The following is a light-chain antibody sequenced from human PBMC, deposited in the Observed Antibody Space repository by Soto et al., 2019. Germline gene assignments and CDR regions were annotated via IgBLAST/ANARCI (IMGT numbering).Light chain of an antibody. V-gene: IGKV1-39*01. CDR3: QQSYSTPPT. J-gene: IGKJ2*01. CDR2: AAP. Sequence: DIHMTQSPSSLSASVGDRVTITCWASQSISSYVNWYQQKSGQAPKLLIYAAPSLRSGVPSRFSGTGSGTDFTLTITSLQPEDFASYHCQQSYSTPPTFGQGTKLEIK. CDR1: QSISSY.